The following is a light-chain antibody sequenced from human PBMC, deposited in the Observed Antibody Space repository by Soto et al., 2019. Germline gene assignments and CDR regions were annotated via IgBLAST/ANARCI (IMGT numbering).Light chain of an antibody. Sequence: EITLTQSPGTLSLSPGERATLSCGVSQSVRSNYLAWYQQKPGLAPSPLIYEASTRATGIPERFSGSGFGTDFTVSILRMEPEQFAVYYCQQYSSSPSTFGQGTRLEIK. CDR3: QQYSSSPST. CDR1: QSVRSNY. J-gene: IGKJ5*01. V-gene: IGKV3D-20*01. CDR2: EAS.